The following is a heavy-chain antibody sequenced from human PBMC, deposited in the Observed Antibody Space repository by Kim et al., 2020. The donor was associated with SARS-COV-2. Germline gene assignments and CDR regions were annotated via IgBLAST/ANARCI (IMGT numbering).Heavy chain of an antibody. Sequence: SETLSLTCTVSGGSVSSGSYYWSWIRQPPGKGLEWIGYIYYSGSTNYNPSLKSRVTISVDTSKNQFSLKLSSVTAADTAVYYCERELFYYDILTGYYKAVTPYNWFDPWGQGTLVTVSS. D-gene: IGHD3-9*01. J-gene: IGHJ5*02. CDR3: ERELFYYDILTGYYKAVTPYNWFDP. CDR2: IYYSGST. CDR1: GGSVSSGSYY. V-gene: IGHV4-61*01.